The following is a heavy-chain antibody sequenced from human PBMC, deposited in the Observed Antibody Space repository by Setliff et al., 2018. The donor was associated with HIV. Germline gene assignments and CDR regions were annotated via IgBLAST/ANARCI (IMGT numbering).Heavy chain of an antibody. CDR1: GFSFSSYA. V-gene: IGHV3-23*01. CDR3: ARVRPRQLVSTNPPYYFDY. J-gene: IGHJ4*02. Sequence: LGESLKISCAANGFSFSSYAMSWVRQAPGKGLEWFSAISTSGDSTYYADPVKGRFTISRDNSKNTLYLQMKSLRADDTAVYYCARVRPRQLVSTNPPYYFDYWGQGTLVTVSS. CDR2: ISTSGDST. D-gene: IGHD6-13*01.